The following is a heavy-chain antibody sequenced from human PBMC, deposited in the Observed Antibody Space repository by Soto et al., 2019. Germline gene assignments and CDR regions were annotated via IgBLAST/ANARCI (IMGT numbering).Heavy chain of an antibody. CDR3: ARDSQGHCTNGVCYDY. D-gene: IGHD2-8*01. CDR1: GFTFSSYG. CDR2: IWYDGSNK. Sequence: GGSLRLSCAASGFTFSSYGMHWVRQAPGKGLEWVAVIWYDGSNKYYADSVKGRFTISRDNSKNTLYLQMNSLRAEDTAVYYCARDSQGHCTNGVCYDYWGQGTLVTVSS. J-gene: IGHJ4*02. V-gene: IGHV3-33*01.